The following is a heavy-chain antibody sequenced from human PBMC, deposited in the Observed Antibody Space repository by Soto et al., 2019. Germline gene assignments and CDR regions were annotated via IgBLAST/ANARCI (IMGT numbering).Heavy chain of an antibody. CDR3: ARVSLAGYDFWSGYYPPYYYSYYMDV. V-gene: IGHV4-59*01. CDR1: GGSISSYY. D-gene: IGHD3-3*01. J-gene: IGHJ6*03. Sequence: SETLSLTCTVSGGSISSYYWSWIRQPPGKGLEWIGYIYYSGSTNYNPSLKRRVTISVDTSKNQFSLKLSSVTAADTAVYYCARVSLAGYDFWSGYYPPYYYSYYMDVWGKGTTVTVSS. CDR2: IYYSGST.